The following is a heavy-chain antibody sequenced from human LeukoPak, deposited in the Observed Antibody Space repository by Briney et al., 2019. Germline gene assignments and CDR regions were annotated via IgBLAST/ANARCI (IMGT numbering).Heavy chain of an antibody. D-gene: IGHD3-22*01. J-gene: IGHJ4*02. CDR3: ARGGPYDSSGFYFVG. CDR2: ISAYNGNT. Sequence: ASVKVSCKASGYTFTNHGINWVRQAPGQGLEWMGWISAYNGNTNYAQKFQGRVTMTTDTSTNTAYMELRSLRSDDTAVYYCARGGPYDSSGFYFVGWGQGTLVTVSS. V-gene: IGHV1-18*01. CDR1: GYTFTNHG.